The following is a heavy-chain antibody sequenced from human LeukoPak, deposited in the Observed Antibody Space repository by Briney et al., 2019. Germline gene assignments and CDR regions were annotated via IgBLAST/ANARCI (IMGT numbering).Heavy chain of an antibody. CDR2: IWYDGSNK. D-gene: IGHD3-3*01. J-gene: IGHJ3*02. Sequence: GGSLRLSCAASGFTFSSYWMNWVRQAPGKGLEWVAVIWYDGSNKYYADSVKGRFTISRDNSKNTLYLQMNSLRAEDTAVYYCAKDFKYDFWSGYSPAFDIWGQGTMVTVSS. CDR3: AKDFKYDFWSGYSPAFDI. V-gene: IGHV3-33*06. CDR1: GFTFSSYW.